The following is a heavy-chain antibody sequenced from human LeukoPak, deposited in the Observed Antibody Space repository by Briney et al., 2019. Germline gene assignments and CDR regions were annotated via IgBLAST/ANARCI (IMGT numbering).Heavy chain of an antibody. J-gene: IGHJ4*02. V-gene: IGHV4-59*01. CDR3: ARKDGDY. Sequence: PSETLSLTCTVSGASISSYHCSWIRQPPGKGLEWIGYMYNSGNTNYNPSLKSRVTMSLDTSKNQFSLKLSSVTAADTAIYYCARKDGDYWGQGTLVIVSS. D-gene: IGHD5-24*01. CDR1: GASISSYH. CDR2: MYNSGNT.